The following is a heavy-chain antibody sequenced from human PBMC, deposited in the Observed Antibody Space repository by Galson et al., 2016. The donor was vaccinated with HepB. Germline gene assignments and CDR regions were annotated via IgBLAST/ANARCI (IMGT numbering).Heavy chain of an antibody. CDR3: ARSFLPAVNTYFDF. D-gene: IGHD4-17*01. V-gene: IGHV3-7*01. Sequence: SLRLSCAASGFTFSHSWMSWVRQAPGKGLEWVANIQKDGTDESYVDSVRGRFTISRDNARNSLYLQMDILTAEDTAVYYCARSFLPAVNTYFDFWGQGALVTVSS. CDR2: IQKDGTDE. J-gene: IGHJ4*02. CDR1: GFTFSHSW.